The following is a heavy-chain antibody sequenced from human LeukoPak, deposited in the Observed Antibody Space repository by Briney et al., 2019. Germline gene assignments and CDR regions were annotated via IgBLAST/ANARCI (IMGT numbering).Heavy chain of an antibody. V-gene: IGHV4-38-2*01. J-gene: IGHJ4*02. CDR2: IYHSGST. CDR1: GYSISSGYY. CDR3: ARVLWFGELPPAGRLYYFDY. D-gene: IGHD3-10*01. Sequence: PSETLSLTCAVSGYSISSGYYWGWIRQPPGKGLEWIGSIYHSGSTYCNPSLKSRVTISVDTSKNQFSLKLSSVTAADTAVYYCARVLWFGELPPAGRLYYFDYWGQGTLVTVSS.